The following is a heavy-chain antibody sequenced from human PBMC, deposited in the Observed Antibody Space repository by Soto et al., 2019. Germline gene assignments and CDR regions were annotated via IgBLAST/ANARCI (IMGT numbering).Heavy chain of an antibody. CDR2: ILPIFGTA. CDR1: GGTFSSYA. V-gene: IGHV1-69*01. CDR3: AVTVTTHYGMDV. J-gene: IGHJ6*02. D-gene: IGHD4-17*01. Sequence: QVQLVQSGAEVKKPGASVKVSCKASGGTFSSYAISWVRQAPGQGLEWMGGILPIFGTANYAQKFQGSVTITADESTSTAYMELSSLRSEDTSVYYCAVTVTTHYGMDVWGQGTTVTVSS.